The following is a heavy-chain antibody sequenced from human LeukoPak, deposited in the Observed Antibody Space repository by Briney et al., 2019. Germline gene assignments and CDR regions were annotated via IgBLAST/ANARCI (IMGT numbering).Heavy chain of an antibody. CDR2: IRFDGSIK. D-gene: IGHD3-10*01. CDR1: GFTFSSYG. Sequence: GGSLRLSCAASGFTFSSYGMHWVRQAPGKGLEWVAFIRFDGSIKSYADSVKGRFTISRDNSKNTLFLQMNSLRDEDTAAYYCAKGWAGGVRGVSYYFDYWGQGNLVTVSS. J-gene: IGHJ4*02. CDR3: AKGWAGGVRGVSYYFDY. V-gene: IGHV3-30*02.